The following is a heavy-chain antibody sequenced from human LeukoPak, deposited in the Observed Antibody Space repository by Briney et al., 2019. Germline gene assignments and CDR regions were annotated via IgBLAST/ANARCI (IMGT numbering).Heavy chain of an antibody. D-gene: IGHD6-6*01. CDR1: GFTFSNYG. CDR2: IWYDGSKK. CDR3: ARDLEYTTSSGDY. Sequence: PGRSLRLSCAASGFTFSNYGFHWVRQAPGKGLEWVAVIWYDGSKKYYADSVKGRFTISRDNSKNTLYLQMSSLRAEDTAVYYCARDLEYTTSSGDYWGQGTLVIVSS. V-gene: IGHV3-33*01. J-gene: IGHJ4*02.